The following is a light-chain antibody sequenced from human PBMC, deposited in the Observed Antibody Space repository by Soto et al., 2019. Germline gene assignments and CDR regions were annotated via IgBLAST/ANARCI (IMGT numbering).Light chain of an antibody. CDR2: EVS. V-gene: IGLV2-14*01. Sequence: QSALTQPASVSGSPGQSITISCTGTSSDVGGYNYVSWYQQHPGRAPKLMIYEVSNRPSGVSSRFSGSKSGNTASLTISGLQADDEAHYYCSSYISTSNFDVFGSGTKLTVL. CDR3: SSYISTSNFDV. J-gene: IGLJ1*01. CDR1: SSDVGGYNY.